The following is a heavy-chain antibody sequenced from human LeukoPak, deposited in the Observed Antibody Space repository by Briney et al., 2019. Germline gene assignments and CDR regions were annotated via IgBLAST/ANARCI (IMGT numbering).Heavy chain of an antibody. CDR1: GGTFSTSA. D-gene: IGHD4-17*01. V-gene: IGHV1-69*04. J-gene: IGHJ3*02. Sequence: SVKVSCKASGGTFSTSAINWVRQAPGQGLEWMGRIIPILGIANYAQKFQGRVTITADKSTSTAYMELSSLRSEDTAVYYCARDWGDYGDLEAFDIWGQGTMVTVSS. CDR3: ARDWGDYGDLEAFDI. CDR2: IIPILGIA.